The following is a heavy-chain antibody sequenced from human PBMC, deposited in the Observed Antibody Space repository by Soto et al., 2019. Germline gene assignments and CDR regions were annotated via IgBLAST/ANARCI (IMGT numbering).Heavy chain of an antibody. J-gene: IGHJ4*02. CDR3: AKDAPGSGWLSDY. Sequence: GGSLRLSCAASGFSFSISPMHWVRQAPGKGPEWVALISYDGTNKFYADSVRGRFTISRDNSQNTLYLQVNSLRAEDAAVYYCAKDAPGSGWLSDYWGQGTLVTVSS. CDR2: ISYDGTNK. CDR1: GFSFSISP. V-gene: IGHV3-30-3*01. D-gene: IGHD3-22*01.